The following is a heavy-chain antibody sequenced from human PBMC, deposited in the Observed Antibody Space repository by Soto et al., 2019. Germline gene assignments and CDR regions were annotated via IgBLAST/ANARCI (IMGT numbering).Heavy chain of an antibody. CDR2: ISGSGGST. Sequence: GGSLRLSCAASGFTFSSYAMSWVRQAPGKGLEWVSAISGSGGSTYYADSVKGRFTISRDNSKNTLYLQMNSLRAEDTAVYYCAKDHPAGNWRDYYYYGMDVWGQGTTVTVSS. D-gene: IGHD6-13*01. CDR1: GFTFSSYA. J-gene: IGHJ6*02. V-gene: IGHV3-23*01. CDR3: AKDHPAGNWRDYYYYGMDV.